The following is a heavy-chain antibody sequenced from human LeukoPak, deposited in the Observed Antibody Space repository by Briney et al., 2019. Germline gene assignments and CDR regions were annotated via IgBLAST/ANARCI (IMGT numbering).Heavy chain of an antibody. CDR2: TYYRSKLYN. J-gene: IGHJ3*02. Sequence: SQTLSLTCAISGDIISSNSAAWNWIRQSPSRGLEWLGRTYYRSKLYNDYAVSVKIRITINPDTSKNQFSLQLNSVAPEDTAVYYCARDGGWNDGNAFDIWGQGTMVTVSS. V-gene: IGHV6-1*01. CDR3: ARDGGWNDGNAFDI. CDR1: GDIISSNSAA. D-gene: IGHD1-1*01.